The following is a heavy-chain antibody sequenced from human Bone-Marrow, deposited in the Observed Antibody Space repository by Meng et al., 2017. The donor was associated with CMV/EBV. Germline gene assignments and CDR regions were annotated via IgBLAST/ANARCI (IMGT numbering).Heavy chain of an antibody. V-gene: IGHV1-46*01. CDR3: ARGLCGAAAIPYDY. CDR1: GFTFSSYA. CDR2: INPSGGST. Sequence: GESLKISCAASGFTFSSYAMHWVRQAPGQGLEWMGIINPSGGSTSYAQTFQGRVTMTRDTSTSTVYMELSSLRSEDTAVYYCARGLCGAAAIPYDYWGQGTLVTVSS. D-gene: IGHD2-2*02. J-gene: IGHJ4*02.